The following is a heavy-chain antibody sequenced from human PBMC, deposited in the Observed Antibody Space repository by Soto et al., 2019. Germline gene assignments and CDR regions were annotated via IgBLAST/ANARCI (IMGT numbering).Heavy chain of an antibody. CDR2: ISSSGSTI. J-gene: IGHJ1*01. D-gene: IGHD3-9*01. CDR3: ELHTDPSHLSSGHYSAY. CDR1: GLAFRDYY. Sequence: GGSLRRSCAGSGLAFRDYYMSWFRQAPGQGLEWVSYISSSGSTIYYADSVKGRFTISRDNAKNSLYLQMNSLRAEDTAVYYYELHTDPSHLSSGHYSAYWVQVSLATV. V-gene: IGHV3-11*01.